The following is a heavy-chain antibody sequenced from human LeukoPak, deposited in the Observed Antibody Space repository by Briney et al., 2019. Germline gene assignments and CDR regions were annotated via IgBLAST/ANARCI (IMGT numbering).Heavy chain of an antibody. V-gene: IGHV4-59*12. Sequence: SETLSLTCTVSGGSISSYYWSWIRQPPGKGLEWIGYIYYSGNTNYNPSLKSRVIISVDTSKNHFSLTLSSVTAADTAVYYCAKDDAWGLYKHWGQGTLVTVSS. J-gene: IGHJ1*01. D-gene: IGHD3-16*01. CDR1: GGSISSYY. CDR2: IYYSGNT. CDR3: AKDDAWGLYKH.